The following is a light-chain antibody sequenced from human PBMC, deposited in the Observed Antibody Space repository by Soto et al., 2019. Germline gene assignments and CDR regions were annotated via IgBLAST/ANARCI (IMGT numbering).Light chain of an antibody. V-gene: IGKV3-15*01. J-gene: IGKJ1*01. CDR3: QQYNNCPLT. Sequence: EIVMTQSPATLSVSPGERATLSCRASQSVSSNLAWYQQKPGQAPRLLIHGASTRATGIPARFSGSGSGTEFTLTISSLQSEDFAVYYCQQYNNCPLTFGQGTKVEIK. CDR1: QSVSSN. CDR2: GAS.